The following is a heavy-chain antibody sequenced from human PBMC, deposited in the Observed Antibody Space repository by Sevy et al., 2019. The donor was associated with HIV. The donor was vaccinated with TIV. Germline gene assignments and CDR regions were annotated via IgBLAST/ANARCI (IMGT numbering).Heavy chain of an antibody. CDR2: INPNRGGT. V-gene: IGHV1-2*07. CDR3: ARGMSAYLLANGMDV. Sequence: ASVKVSCKAYGYTFSDYYMHWVRQAPGQGLEWMGWINPNRGGTNCAHRFQGRVTMTRDTSISTAYMELSSLRSDDTAIYYCARGMSAYLLANGMDVWGQGTTVTVSS. D-gene: IGHD3-3*01. CDR1: GYTFSDYY. J-gene: IGHJ6*02.